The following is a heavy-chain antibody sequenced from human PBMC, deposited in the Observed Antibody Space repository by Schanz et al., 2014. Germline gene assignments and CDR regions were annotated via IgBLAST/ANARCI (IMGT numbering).Heavy chain of an antibody. J-gene: IGHJ5*01. CDR3: SKDKQGSRSDDS. CDR2: IGGSGDST. D-gene: IGHD2-15*01. Sequence: QLLESGGGLVQPGGSLRLSCAASGFTFSSYAMSWVRQAPGKGLEWISGIGGSGDSTHYADSVKGRFIISRDNSKNTLYLEMNRLRVDDTAVYYCSKDKQGSRSDDSWGQGTLVTVSA. V-gene: IGHV3-23*01. CDR1: GFTFSSYA.